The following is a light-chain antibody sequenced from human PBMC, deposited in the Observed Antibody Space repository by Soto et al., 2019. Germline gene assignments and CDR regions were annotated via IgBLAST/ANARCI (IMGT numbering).Light chain of an antibody. Sequence: QSALTQPRSVSGSPGQSVIISCTGTSSDVGGYKYVSWYQQHPGKAPKLVIYDVSERPSGVPGRFSGSKSGNTASLTISGLQAEDEADYHCCSYAGSAAWVFGGGTKLTVL. CDR1: SSDVGGYKY. CDR3: CSYAGSAAWV. J-gene: IGLJ3*02. V-gene: IGLV2-11*01. CDR2: DVS.